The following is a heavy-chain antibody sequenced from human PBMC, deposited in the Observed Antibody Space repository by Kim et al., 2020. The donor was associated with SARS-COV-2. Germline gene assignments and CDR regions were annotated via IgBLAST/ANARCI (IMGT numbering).Heavy chain of an antibody. Sequence: GGSLRLSCAASGFTFSDYYMSWIRQALGKGLEWVSYISSSSSYTNYADSVKGRFTISRDNAKNSLYLQMNSLRAEDTAVYYCARVGYDYVWGSYRDYYYYGMDVWGQGTTVTVSS. CDR3: ARVGYDYVWGSYRDYYYYGMDV. J-gene: IGHJ6*02. D-gene: IGHD3-16*02. CDR1: GFTFSDYY. V-gene: IGHV3-11*05. CDR2: ISSSSSYT.